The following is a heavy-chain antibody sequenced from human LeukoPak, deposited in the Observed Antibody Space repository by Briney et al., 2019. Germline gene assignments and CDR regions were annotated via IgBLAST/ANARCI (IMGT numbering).Heavy chain of an antibody. CDR3: ARHEYSGSYYGLSWFDP. V-gene: IGHV4-39*01. CDR1: GGSISSGGYY. J-gene: IGHJ5*02. Sequence: SETLSLTCTVSGGSISSGGYYWGWIRQPPGKGLEWIASIYYSGSTYYNPSLKSRVTISVDTSKNQLSLKLSSLTAADTAVYYCARHEYSGSYYGLSWFDPWGQGTLVTVSS. CDR2: IYYSGST. D-gene: IGHD1-26*01.